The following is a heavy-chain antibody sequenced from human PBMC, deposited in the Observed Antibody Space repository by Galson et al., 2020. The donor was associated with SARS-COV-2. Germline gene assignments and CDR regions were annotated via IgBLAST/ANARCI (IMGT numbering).Heavy chain of an antibody. Sequence: ETSETLSLTCSVSGGSIRSADHWWNWIRQSPGKGLEWIGYIFWRGTTYYSESLRRRVSMSVDMSKNEFSLRLRSVTAADTAIYYCARGASYGDPRWSYGDYGLDAWGQGTTVSVSS. CDR3: ARGASYGDPRWSYGDYGLDA. D-gene: IGHD3-10*01. CDR1: GGSIRSADHW. V-gene: IGHV4-30-4*01. J-gene: IGHJ6*02. CDR2: IFWRGTT.